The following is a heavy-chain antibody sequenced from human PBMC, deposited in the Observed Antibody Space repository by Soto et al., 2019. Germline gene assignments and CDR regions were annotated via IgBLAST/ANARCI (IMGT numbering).Heavy chain of an antibody. V-gene: IGHV4-30-4*01. CDR3: ARGEVRGPFDI. Sequence: QQQLQKSGPGLVKPSQTLSLTCTVSGGSMNSHDYYWSWIRQPPGKGLEWIGYIHNSGSTYYNPSLKSRLTISSDMSKNQFSLRLNSVTAADTALYFCARGEVRGPFDIWGQGTKVTVSS. D-gene: IGHD3-10*01. J-gene: IGHJ3*02. CDR1: GGSMNSHDYY. CDR2: IHNSGST.